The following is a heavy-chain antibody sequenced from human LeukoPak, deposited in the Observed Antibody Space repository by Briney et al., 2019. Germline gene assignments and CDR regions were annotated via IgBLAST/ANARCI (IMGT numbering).Heavy chain of an antibody. CDR3: AKLGSSTLQGY. J-gene: IGHJ4*02. Sequence: PGGSLRLSCAASGFTFSSYSMNWVRQAPGKGLEWVAFIRNDGSNKHYADSVKGRFTISRDNSKNTLYLQMNSLKSEDTAVYYCAKLGSSTLQGYWGQGTLVTVPS. CDR1: GFTFSSYS. CDR2: IRNDGSNK. D-gene: IGHD6-6*01. V-gene: IGHV3-30*02.